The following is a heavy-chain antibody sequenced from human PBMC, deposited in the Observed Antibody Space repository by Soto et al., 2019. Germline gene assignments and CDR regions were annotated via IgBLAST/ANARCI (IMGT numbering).Heavy chain of an antibody. CDR2: ISSSGSNT. CDR1: GFTFSNYA. D-gene: IGHD3-10*01. CDR3: AKERLARGIDY. J-gene: IGHJ4*02. Sequence: EVQLMDSGGGLVQPGGSLRLSCAASGFTFSNYAMIWVRQAPGKGLDWVSTISSSGSNTYYADSVKGRFSISRDNSKNTVYLEMKNLRAEDTAVYYCAKERLARGIDYWGQGTLVTVSS. V-gene: IGHV3-23*01.